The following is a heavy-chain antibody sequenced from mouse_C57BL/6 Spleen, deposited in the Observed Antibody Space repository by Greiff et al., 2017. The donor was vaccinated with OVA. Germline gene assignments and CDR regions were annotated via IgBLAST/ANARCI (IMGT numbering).Heavy chain of an antibody. D-gene: IGHD3-2*02. CDR1: GFNIKDYY. J-gene: IGHJ4*01. V-gene: IGHV14-2*01. Sequence: VQLQQSGAELVKPGASVKLSCTASGFNIKDYYMHWVKQRTEQGLEWIGRIDPEDGETKYAQKFQGKATITADTFSNTAYLQRSSLTSDDTAVYYGALHSSGYPGFYAMDYWGQGTSVTVSS. CDR2: IDPEDGET. CDR3: ALHSSGYPGFYAMDY.